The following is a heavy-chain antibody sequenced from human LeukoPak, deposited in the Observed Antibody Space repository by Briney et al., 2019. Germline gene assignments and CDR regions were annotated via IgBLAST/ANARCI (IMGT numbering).Heavy chain of an antibody. CDR3: ARRIRFGESSKENWCDP. Sequence: SGPTLVKPTQTLTLTCTFSGFSLSTSAVGVGWIRQPPGRALEWLALIYWNGDKCYSPSLRSRLTITKDTSKNQVVLTMTNMDPVDTATYYCARRIRFGESSKENWCDPWGQGTLVTVSS. J-gene: IGHJ5*02. D-gene: IGHD3-10*01. CDR2: IYWNGDK. V-gene: IGHV2-5*01. CDR1: GFSLSTSAVG.